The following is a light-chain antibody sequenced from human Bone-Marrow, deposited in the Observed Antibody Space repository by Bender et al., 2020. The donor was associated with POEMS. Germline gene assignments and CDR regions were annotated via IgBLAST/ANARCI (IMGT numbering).Light chain of an antibody. CDR2: ANI. V-gene: IGLV1-40*01. J-gene: IGLJ3*02. Sequence: QSVLTQPPSVSGAPGRRVTISCTGSNTNIGIAFDVNWYQVLPGTAPRLLIYANINRPSGVPDRFSGSKSGTSVSLAITGLQAEDEADYYCQSFDTSLSGWVFGAGTKLTV. CDR1: NTNIGIAFD. CDR3: QSFDTSLSGWV.